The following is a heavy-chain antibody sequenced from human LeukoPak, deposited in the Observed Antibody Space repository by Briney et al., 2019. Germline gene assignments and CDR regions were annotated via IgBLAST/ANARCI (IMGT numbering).Heavy chain of an antibody. CDR2: ISWNSGSI. V-gene: IGHV3-9*01. Sequence: GGSLRLSCAASGFTFDDYAMHWVRQAPGKGLEWVSGISWNSGSIGYADSVKGRFTISRDNAKNSLYLQMNSLRAEDTAVYYCAKAPGEQLALFFDYWGQGTLVTVSS. J-gene: IGHJ4*02. CDR1: GFTFDDYA. D-gene: IGHD6-6*01. CDR3: AKAPGEQLALFFDY.